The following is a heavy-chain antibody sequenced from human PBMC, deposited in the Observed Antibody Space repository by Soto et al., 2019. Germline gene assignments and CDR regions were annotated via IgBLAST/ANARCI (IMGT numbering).Heavy chain of an antibody. Sequence: SDPLSHPCIPSGSTISSSSYYRGWIRQPPGKGLEWIGSIYYSGSTYYNPSLKSRVTISVDTSKNQFSLKLSSVTAADTAVYYCARQGVLLTLITPDYWGQG. CDR2: IYYSGST. J-gene: IGHJ4*02. CDR3: ARQGVLLTLITPDY. D-gene: IGHD1-26*01. V-gene: IGHV4-39*01. CDR1: GSTISSSSYY.